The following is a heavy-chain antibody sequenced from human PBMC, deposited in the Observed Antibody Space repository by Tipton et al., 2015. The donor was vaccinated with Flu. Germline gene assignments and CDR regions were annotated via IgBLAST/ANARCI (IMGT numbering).Heavy chain of an antibody. D-gene: IGHD6-19*01. CDR2: ISSSGSTI. CDR3: AKVIPELVAGLDY. CDR1: GFTFSDYY. J-gene: IGHJ4*02. Sequence: SLRLSCAASGFTFSDYYMSWIRQAPGKGLEWLSHISSSGSTINYADSVKGRFTISRDNSKNMLYLQMNSLRPEDTAIYYCAKVIPELVAGLDYWGQGTLVTVSP. V-gene: IGHV3-11*01.